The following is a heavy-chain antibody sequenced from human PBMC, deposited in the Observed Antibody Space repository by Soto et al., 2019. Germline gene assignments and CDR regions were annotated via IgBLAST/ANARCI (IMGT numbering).Heavy chain of an antibody. Sequence: SEPLSLTCAFYGGSFSGYYWTWIRQPPGKWLEWIGEINHSGSTNYNPSLKSRVTISVDTSKNQFSLKRSSVTAADTAVYYCARGAVAARPGEYYYYMDVWGKGTTVTVS. V-gene: IGHV4-34*01. CDR2: INHSGST. J-gene: IGHJ6*03. D-gene: IGHD6-6*01. CDR3: ARGAVAARPGEYYYYMDV. CDR1: GGSFSGYY.